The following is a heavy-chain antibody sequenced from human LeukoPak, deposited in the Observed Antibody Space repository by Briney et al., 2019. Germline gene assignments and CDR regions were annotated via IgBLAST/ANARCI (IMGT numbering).Heavy chain of an antibody. V-gene: IGHV6-1*01. CDR3: ARDTKSLPMIVVVIRGGDAFDI. D-gene: IGHD3-22*01. CDR2: TYYRSKWYN. Sequence: SQTLSLTCAISGDSVSSNSAAWNWIRQSPSRGLEWLGRTYYRSKWYNDYAVSVKSRITINPDTSKNQFSLRLHSVTPEDTAVYYCARDTKSLPMIVVVIRGGDAFDIWGQGTMVTVSS. CDR1: GDSVSSNSAA. J-gene: IGHJ3*02.